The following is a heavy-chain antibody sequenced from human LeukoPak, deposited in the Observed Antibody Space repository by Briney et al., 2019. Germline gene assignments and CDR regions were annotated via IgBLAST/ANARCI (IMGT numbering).Heavy chain of an antibody. CDR1: GGTFSSYA. Sequence: GASVKVSCKASGGTFSSYAISWVRQAPGQGLEWMGGIIPIFGTANYAQKFQGRVTMTRNTSISTAYMELSSLRSEDTAVYYCARGLSSLGDFDYWGQGTLVTVSS. J-gene: IGHJ4*02. D-gene: IGHD3-16*01. CDR2: IIPIFGTA. V-gene: IGHV1-69*05. CDR3: ARGLSSLGDFDY.